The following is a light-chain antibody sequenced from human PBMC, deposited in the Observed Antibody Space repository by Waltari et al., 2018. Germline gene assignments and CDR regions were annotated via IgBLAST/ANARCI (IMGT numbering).Light chain of an antibody. CDR3: QQYYRSRT. CDR2: GAS. V-gene: IGKV4-1*01. J-gene: IGKJ1*01. CDR1: QSVFYRSDNKNY. Sequence: DIVMTQSPDSLAVSLSERATIDCKSSQSVFYRSDNKNYLAWYQHKPGQPPKLLFDGASTRESGVPDRFSASGSGTDFTLTINNLQAEDVAVYYCQQYYRSRTFGQGTKVEIK.